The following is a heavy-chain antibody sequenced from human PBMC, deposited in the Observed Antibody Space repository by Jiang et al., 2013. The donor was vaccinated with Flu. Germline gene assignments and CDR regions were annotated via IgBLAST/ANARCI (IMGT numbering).Heavy chain of an antibody. V-gene: IGHV5-51*01. CDR2: IYPGDSDT. D-gene: IGHD3-16*02. CDR1: GYSFTSYW. J-gene: IGHJ6*01. CDR3: ARLYDYVWGSYRSTTLRDKPRGYYYYYGMDV. Sequence: SGAEVKKPGESLKISCKGSGYSFTSYWIGWVRQMPGKGLEWMGIIYPGDSDTRYSPSFQGQVTISADKSISTAYLQWSSLKASDTAMYYCARLYDYVWGSYRSTTLRDKPRGYYYYYGMDVWAKGPRSPSPQ.